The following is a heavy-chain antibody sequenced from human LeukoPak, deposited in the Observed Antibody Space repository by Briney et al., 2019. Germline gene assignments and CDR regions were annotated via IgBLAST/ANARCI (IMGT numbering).Heavy chain of an antibody. CDR2: IGTAADT. Sequence: GGSLRLSCAASGFTLSSYWMHWVRQGTGKGLEWVSGIGTAADTYYLDSVKGRFTISRENAKNSLYLQMNSLRAGDTAVYYCARAHETGENAFDIWGQGTMVTVSS. D-gene: IGHD1-1*01. J-gene: IGHJ3*02. CDR3: ARAHETGENAFDI. V-gene: IGHV3-13*01. CDR1: GFTLSSYW.